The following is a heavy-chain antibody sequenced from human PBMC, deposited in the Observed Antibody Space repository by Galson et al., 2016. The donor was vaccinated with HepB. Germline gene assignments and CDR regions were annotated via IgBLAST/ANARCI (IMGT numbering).Heavy chain of an antibody. J-gene: IGHJ4*02. V-gene: IGHV1-18*01. Sequence: SVKVSCKASGYAFTTYGISWVRQAPGQGLEWMGWISAYNGNTNYAQNLQGRVTMTTDTSTSTAYMELRSLRSDDTAVYYCARIYGDYGIFYWGQGTLVTVSS. D-gene: IGHD4-17*01. CDR2: ISAYNGNT. CDR3: ARIYGDYGIFY. CDR1: GYAFTTYG.